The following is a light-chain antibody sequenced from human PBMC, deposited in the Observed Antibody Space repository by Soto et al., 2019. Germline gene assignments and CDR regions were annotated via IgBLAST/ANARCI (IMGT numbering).Light chain of an antibody. Sequence: DIKMNQSPSSLSASVGDRVTITCRASQSISSYLNWYQQKPGKAPNLLIYTASSLQSGVPSRFSGSGSGTDFTLTINGLQPEDFATYYCQQAASFPITFGQGTRLEI. CDR3: QQAASFPIT. CDR1: QSISSY. J-gene: IGKJ5*01. CDR2: TAS. V-gene: IGKV1-39*01.